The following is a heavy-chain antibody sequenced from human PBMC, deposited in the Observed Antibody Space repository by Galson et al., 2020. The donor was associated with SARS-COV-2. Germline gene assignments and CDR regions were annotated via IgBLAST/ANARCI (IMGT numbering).Heavy chain of an antibody. V-gene: IGHV3-33*06. CDR2: IWYDGSNK. D-gene: IGHD6-19*01. CDR3: AKAIPDSSGWGDYMDV. Sequence: GGSLRLSCAASGFTFSSYGMHWVRQAPGKGLEWVAVIWYDGSNKYYADSVKGRFTISRDNSKNTLYLQMNSLRAEDTAVYYCAKAIPDSSGWGDYMDVWGKGTTVTVSS. CDR1: GFTFSSYG. J-gene: IGHJ6*03.